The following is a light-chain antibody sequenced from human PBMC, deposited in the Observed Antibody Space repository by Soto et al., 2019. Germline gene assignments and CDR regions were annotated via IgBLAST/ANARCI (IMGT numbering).Light chain of an antibody. CDR3: QQYDNLPIT. J-gene: IGKJ3*01. V-gene: IGKV1-33*01. Sequence: DIQMTQSPSSLSASVGDRVTITCQASQDISNYLNWYQQKPGKAPKLLIYDASKLETGVPSRFSGSGSGTDFTFTISSLQTEDIATYYCQQYDNLPITFGTGTKVDIK. CDR2: DAS. CDR1: QDISNY.